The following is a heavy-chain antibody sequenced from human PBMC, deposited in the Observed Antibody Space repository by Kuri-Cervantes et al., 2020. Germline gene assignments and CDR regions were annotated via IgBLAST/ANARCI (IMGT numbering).Heavy chain of an antibody. CDR1: GFYFSEFS. CDR2: ITTNGYMT. V-gene: IGHV3-11*01. CDR3: AKDRRDGYNYDAFDI. D-gene: IGHD5-24*01. J-gene: IGHJ3*02. Sequence: GGSLRLSCAASGFYFSEFSMTWIRQGPGKGLESIAHITTNGYMTYYAESVKGRFSVSRDNTKNSLYLHLNSLRAEDTALYYCAKDRRDGYNYDAFDIWGQGTMVTVSS.